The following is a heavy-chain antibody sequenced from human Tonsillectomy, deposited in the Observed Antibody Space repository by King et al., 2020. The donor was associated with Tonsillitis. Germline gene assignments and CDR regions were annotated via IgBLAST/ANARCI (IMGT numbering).Heavy chain of an antibody. CDR3: ARDTGGGVFDY. V-gene: IGHV3-7*01. J-gene: IGHJ4*02. D-gene: IGHD3-16*01. Sequence: VQLVESGGDLVQPGGSLRLSCAAYGFSLSNYWISWVRQAPGKGLEWVANIKQDGSEKYFVDSVRGRYTISRDNAKNSLYLQMNSLRAEDTAVYYCARDTGGGVFDYWGQGTLVTVSS. CDR1: GFSLSNYW. CDR2: IKQDGSEK.